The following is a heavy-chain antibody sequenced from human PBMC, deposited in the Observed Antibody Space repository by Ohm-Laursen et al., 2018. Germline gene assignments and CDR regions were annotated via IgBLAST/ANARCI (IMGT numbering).Heavy chain of an antibody. J-gene: IGHJ6*02. Sequence: SETLSLTCTVSGGSIISYYWSWIRQPPGKRLEWIGEINPRGSTNYNPSLKSRVTISVDPSKNQFSLKLGSVTAADTAVYYCARQRSYYRYYYYGMDVWGQGTTVTVSS. CDR3: ARQRSYYRYYYYGMDV. CDR1: GGSIISYY. V-gene: IGHV4-34*01. D-gene: IGHD3-10*01. CDR2: INPRGST.